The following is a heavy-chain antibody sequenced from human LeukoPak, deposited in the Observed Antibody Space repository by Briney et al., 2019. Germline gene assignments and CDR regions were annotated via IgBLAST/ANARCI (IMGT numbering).Heavy chain of an antibody. D-gene: IGHD1-26*01. Sequence: ASVKVSCKTSGYTFSDYYTHWVRQAPGQGLEWMGWINPNSAATDYARRFQGRVTMTRDTSISTAYMELSRLTSDDTAVYYCARIRGGNNYHFDFWGQGTLVTVSS. J-gene: IGHJ4*02. V-gene: IGHV1-2*02. CDR3: ARIRGGNNYHFDF. CDR1: GYTFSDYY. CDR2: INPNSAAT.